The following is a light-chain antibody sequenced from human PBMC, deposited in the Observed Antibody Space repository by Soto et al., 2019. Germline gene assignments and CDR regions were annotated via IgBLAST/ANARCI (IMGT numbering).Light chain of an antibody. CDR1: NIGSKS. V-gene: IGLV3-21*02. Sequence: SYELTQPPSVSVAPGQTARITCGGNNIGSKSVQWYQQKPGQAPVMVVYDDSDRPSGIPERFSGSNFGNTATLTISRVEGGDEADYYCQVWDSSSDHPYVFGTGTKVTVL. CDR3: QVWDSSSDHPYV. CDR2: DDS. J-gene: IGLJ1*01.